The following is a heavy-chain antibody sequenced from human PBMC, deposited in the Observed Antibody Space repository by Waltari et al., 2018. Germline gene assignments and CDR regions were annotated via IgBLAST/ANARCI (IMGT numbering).Heavy chain of an antibody. CDR1: GFPFSSHG. D-gene: IGHD3-16*01. CDR2: IRYDGSNK. CDR3: AKEGADFYYYMDV. Sequence: QVQLVESGGGVVQPGGSLRLSCAASGFPFSSHGMPWVRQAPGKGLEWVAFIRYDGSNKYYVDAVKGRFTISRDNSKNTLYLQMNSLRAEDTAVYYCAKEGADFYYYMDVWGKGTTVTISS. V-gene: IGHV3-30*02. J-gene: IGHJ6*03.